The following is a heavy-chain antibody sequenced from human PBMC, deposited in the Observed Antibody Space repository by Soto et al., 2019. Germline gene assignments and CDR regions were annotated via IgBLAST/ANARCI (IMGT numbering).Heavy chain of an antibody. D-gene: IGHD2-15*01. CDR2: IIPVFGTA. CDR1: GGTFSKYK. Sequence: QVQLVQSGAEVKKPGSSVRVACKASGGTFSKYKITWVRQAPGQGLEWMGGIIPVFGTANYAQKFQARVTITADEYTSTVNREVSSLRSDDTAIYYCGRDCRGGGCLSDNRFYYGMDVWGQGTTGTVSS. J-gene: IGHJ6*02. CDR3: GRDCRGGGCLSDNRFYYGMDV. V-gene: IGHV1-69*12.